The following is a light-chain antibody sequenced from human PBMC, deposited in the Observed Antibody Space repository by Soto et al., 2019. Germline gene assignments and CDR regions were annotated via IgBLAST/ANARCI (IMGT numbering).Light chain of an antibody. CDR3: QQRSNWPST. J-gene: IGKJ5*01. Sequence: ESVFPGARGTMSLSPGERATLSCRASQSVSSYLAWYQQKPGQAPRLLIYDASNRATGIPARFSGSGSGTDFTLTISSLEPEEFAVYYCQQRSNWPSTFGQGTRLEIK. V-gene: IGKV3-11*01. CDR1: QSVSSY. CDR2: DAS.